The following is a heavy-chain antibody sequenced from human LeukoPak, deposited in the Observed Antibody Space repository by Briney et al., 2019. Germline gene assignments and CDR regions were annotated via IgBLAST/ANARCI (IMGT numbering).Heavy chain of an antibody. Sequence: GASVKVSCKASGYTFTSYAISWVRQAPGQGLEWMGWISAYNGNTSYAQKLQARVTMTRDTSTTTAYMGLRSLRFDDTAVYYCVRGRDCSGSDCYSPAVGWFAPWGQGTLVTVSS. D-gene: IGHD2-15*01. V-gene: IGHV1-18*04. CDR3: VRGRDCSGSDCYSPAVGWFAP. CDR1: GYTFTSYA. J-gene: IGHJ5*02. CDR2: ISAYNGNT.